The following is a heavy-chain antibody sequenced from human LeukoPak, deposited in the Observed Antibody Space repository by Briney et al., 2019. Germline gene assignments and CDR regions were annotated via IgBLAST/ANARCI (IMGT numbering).Heavy chain of an antibody. J-gene: IGHJ6*03. D-gene: IGHD3-10*02. V-gene: IGHV3-21*01. CDR3: ARDPWISSMFYYYHMDV. CDR1: GFTFSSYS. Sequence: GGSLRLSCAASGFTFSSYSMNWVRQAPGKGLEWVSSISSSSSYIYYADSVKGRFTISRDNAKNSLYLQMNSLRAEDTAVYYCARDPWISSMFYYYHMDVWGKGTTVTVSS. CDR2: ISSSSSYI.